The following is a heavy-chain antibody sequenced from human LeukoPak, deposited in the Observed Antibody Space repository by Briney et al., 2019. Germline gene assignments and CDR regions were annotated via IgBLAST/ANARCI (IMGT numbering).Heavy chain of an antibody. CDR3: ARAVGTAMVIEDY. Sequence: GASVKVSCKASVYTLTSYYMHGVRHAPVQGLEWMGIINPSGGSTSYAQKYQGRGSMTRDTSTSTVYMELSSLRSEDTAVYYCARAVGTAMVIEDYWGQGTLVTVSS. J-gene: IGHJ4*02. CDR1: VYTLTSYY. CDR2: INPSGGST. D-gene: IGHD5-18*01. V-gene: IGHV1-46*03.